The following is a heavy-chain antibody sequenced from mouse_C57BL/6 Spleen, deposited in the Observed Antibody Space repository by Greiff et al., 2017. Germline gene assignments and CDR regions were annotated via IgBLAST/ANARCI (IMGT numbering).Heavy chain of an antibody. CDR1: GYTFTDYN. V-gene: IGHV1-18*01. CDR2: INPNNGGT. CDR3: ARMRSSGYEAMDY. J-gene: IGHJ4*01. Sequence: EVQLQQSGPELVKPGASVKIPCKASGYTFTDYNMAWVKQSHGKSLEWIGDINPNNGGTIYNQKFKGKATLTVDKSSSTAYMELRSLTSEDTAVYYCARMRSSGYEAMDYWGQGTSVTVSS. D-gene: IGHD3-2*02.